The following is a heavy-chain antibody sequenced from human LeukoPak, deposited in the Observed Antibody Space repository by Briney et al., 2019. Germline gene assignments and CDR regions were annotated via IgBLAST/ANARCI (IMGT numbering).Heavy chain of an antibody. D-gene: IGHD3-16*01. CDR1: GGSISSYY. CDR2: IYYSGST. V-gene: IGHV4-59*01. Sequence: SETLSLTCTVSGGSISSYYWSWIRQPPGKGLEWIGYIYYSGSTNYNPSLKSRVTISVDTSKNQFSLKLSSVTAADTAVYYCARASRPRGDYFDYWGQGTLVTVSS. J-gene: IGHJ4*02. CDR3: ARASRPRGDYFDY.